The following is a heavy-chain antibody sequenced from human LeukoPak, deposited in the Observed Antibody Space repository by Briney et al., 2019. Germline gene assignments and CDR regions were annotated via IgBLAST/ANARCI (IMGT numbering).Heavy chain of an antibody. V-gene: IGHV3-30*18. CDR2: ISYDGSNK. CDR3: AKLLTYYYDSSGSGDAFDI. J-gene: IGHJ3*02. Sequence: PGGSLRLSCAASGFTFSSYGMHWVRQAPGKGLEWVAVISYDGSNKYYADSVKGRFTISRDNSKNTLYLQMNSLRAEDTAVYYCAKLLTYYYDSSGSGDAFDIWGQGTMVTVSS. CDR1: GFTFSSYG. D-gene: IGHD3-22*01.